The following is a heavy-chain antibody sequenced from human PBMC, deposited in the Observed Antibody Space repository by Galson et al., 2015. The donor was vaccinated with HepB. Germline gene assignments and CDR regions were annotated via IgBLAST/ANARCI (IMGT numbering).Heavy chain of an antibody. V-gene: IGHV3-48*02. CDR1: GVTFSSYT. J-gene: IGHJ4*02. CDR2: IISSSSSI. Sequence: SLRLSCAASGVTFSSYTMNWVRQAPGKGLEWVSYIISSSSSIYYADSVKGRFTISRDNAKNSLYLQMNSLRDEDTAVYYCARGGSSWYIGDYWGQGTLVTVPS. D-gene: IGHD6-13*01. CDR3: ARGGSSWYIGDY.